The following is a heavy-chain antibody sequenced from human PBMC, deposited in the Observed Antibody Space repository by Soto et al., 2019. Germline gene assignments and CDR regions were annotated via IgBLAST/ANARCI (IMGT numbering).Heavy chain of an antibody. CDR3: AKVFVIVVVIQPFDY. D-gene: IGHD3-22*01. Sequence: GGSLRLSCAASGFTFSSYAMSWVRQAPGKGLEWVSAISGSGGSTYYADSVKGRFTISRDNSKNTLYLQMNSLRAEDTAVYYCAKVFVIVVVIQPFDYWGQGTLVTVSS. CDR1: GFTFSSYA. CDR2: ISGSGGST. J-gene: IGHJ4*02. V-gene: IGHV3-23*01.